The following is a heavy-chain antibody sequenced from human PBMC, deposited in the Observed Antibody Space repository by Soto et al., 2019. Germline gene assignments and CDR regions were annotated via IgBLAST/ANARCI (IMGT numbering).Heavy chain of an antibody. V-gene: IGHV3-30*18. CDR3: AKDRGLITIFGRRDGMDV. Sequence: PGGSLRLSCAASGFTFSSYGMHWVRQAPGKGLEWVAVISYDGSNKYYADSVKGRFTISRDNSKNTLYLQMNSLRAEDTAVYYCAKDRGLITIFGRRDGMDVWGQGTTVTVSS. D-gene: IGHD3-3*01. CDR1: GFTFSSYG. J-gene: IGHJ6*02. CDR2: ISYDGSNK.